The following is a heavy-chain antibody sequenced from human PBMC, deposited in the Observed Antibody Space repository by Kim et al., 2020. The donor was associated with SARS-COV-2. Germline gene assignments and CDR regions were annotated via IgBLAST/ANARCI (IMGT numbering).Heavy chain of an antibody. J-gene: IGHJ4*02. V-gene: IGHV4-34*01. Sequence: PSLKGRVTISVDTSKNQFSLQLSSVTAADTAVYYCARVKGGSSSTSNFDYWGQGTLVTVSS. D-gene: IGHD2-2*01. CDR3: ARVKGGSSSTSNFDY.